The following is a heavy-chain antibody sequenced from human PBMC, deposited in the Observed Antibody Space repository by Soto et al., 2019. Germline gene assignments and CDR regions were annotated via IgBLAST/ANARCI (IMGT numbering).Heavy chain of an antibody. J-gene: IGHJ5*02. D-gene: IGHD1-7*01. CDR3: ARDREYNWNYNWFDP. Sequence: QVQLVQSGAEVKKPGASVKVSCKASGYTFTSYGISWVRQAPGQGLEWRGWISTYNGNTNFTQKLQGRVTMTTDTATSTAYMELRSLRSDDTAVYYCARDREYNWNYNWFDPWGQGTLVTVSS. V-gene: IGHV1-18*01. CDR1: GYTFTSYG. CDR2: ISTYNGNT.